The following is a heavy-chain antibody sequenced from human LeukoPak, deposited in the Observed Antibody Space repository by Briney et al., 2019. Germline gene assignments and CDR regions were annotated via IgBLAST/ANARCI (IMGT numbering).Heavy chain of an antibody. Sequence: GGSLRLSCAASGFTFSSYAMSWVRQAPGKGLEWVSAISGSGGSTYYADSVKGRFTIPRDNSKNTLYLQMNSLRAEDTAVYYCAKGRWFGEENWFDPWGQGTLVTVSS. D-gene: IGHD3-10*01. CDR1: GFTFSSYA. CDR3: AKGRWFGEENWFDP. J-gene: IGHJ5*02. CDR2: ISGSGGST. V-gene: IGHV3-23*01.